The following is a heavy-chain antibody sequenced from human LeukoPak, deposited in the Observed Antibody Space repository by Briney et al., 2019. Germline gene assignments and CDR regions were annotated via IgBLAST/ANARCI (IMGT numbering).Heavy chain of an antibody. CDR2: IYYSGST. D-gene: IGHD6-6*01. CDR3: ARTYSSYDAFDI. V-gene: IGHV4-59*01. J-gene: IGHJ3*02. Sequence: KPSETLSLTCTVSGGSISSYYWSWIRQPPGKGLEWIGYIYYSGSTNYNPSLKSRVTISVDTSKNQFSLKLSSVTAADTAVYYCARTYSSYDAFDIWGQGTMVTVSS. CDR1: GGSISSYY.